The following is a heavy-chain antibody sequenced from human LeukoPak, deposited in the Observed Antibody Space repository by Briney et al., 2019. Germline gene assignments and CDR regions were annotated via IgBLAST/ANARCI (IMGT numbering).Heavy chain of an antibody. CDR3: AKDEGYCSSTSCATVNDAFDI. Sequence: GGSLRLSCTTSGFSFSSYSMSWVRQAPGKGLEWVSAISGSGGSTYYADSVKGRFTISRDNSKNTLYPQMNSLRAEDTAVYYCAKDEGYCSSTSCATVNDAFDIWGQGTMVTVSP. J-gene: IGHJ3*02. V-gene: IGHV3-23*01. D-gene: IGHD2-2*01. CDR1: GFSFSSYS. CDR2: ISGSGGST.